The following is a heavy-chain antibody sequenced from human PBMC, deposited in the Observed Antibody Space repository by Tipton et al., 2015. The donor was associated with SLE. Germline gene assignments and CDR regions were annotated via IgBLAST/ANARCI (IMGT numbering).Heavy chain of an antibody. CDR1: GGSIRSYY. J-gene: IGHJ6*03. V-gene: IGHV4-59*01. Sequence: TLSLTCTVSGGSIRSYYWSWIRQPPGKGLEWIGYISYSGNTNYKPSLKSRVTISEDTFKNQFSLKLSSVTAADTAVYYCARTTLGIDSSYPYMDVWGKGTTVPVSS. CDR3: ARTTLGIDSSYPYMDV. D-gene: IGHD7-27*01. CDR2: ISYSGNT.